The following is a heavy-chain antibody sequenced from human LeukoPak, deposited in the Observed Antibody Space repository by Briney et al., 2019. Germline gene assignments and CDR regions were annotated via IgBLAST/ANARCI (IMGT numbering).Heavy chain of an antibody. J-gene: IGHJ5*02. D-gene: IGHD3-10*01. CDR2: ISGSGGST. Sequence: GGSLRLSCAASGFTFSSYAMSWVRQAPGKGLEWVSAISGSGGSTNYADSVKGRFTISRDNSKNTLYLQMNSLRAEDAAVYYCAKDSARLARGEFDPWGRGTLVTVSS. V-gene: IGHV3-23*01. CDR3: AKDSARLARGEFDP. CDR1: GFTFSSYA.